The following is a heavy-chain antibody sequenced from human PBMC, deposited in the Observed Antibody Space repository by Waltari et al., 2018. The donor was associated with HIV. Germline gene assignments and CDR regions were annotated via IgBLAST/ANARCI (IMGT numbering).Heavy chain of an antibody. CDR3: ARGGGYSGENWFDP. Sequence: EVQLVESGGGLVKPGGSLRLSCAASGFTFSSYSMNWVRQAPGKGLELVSSISSSSSYIYYADSVKGRFTISRDNAKNSLYLQMNSLRAEDTAVYYCARGGGYSGENWFDPWGQGTLVTVSS. D-gene: IGHD3-10*01. CDR2: ISSSSSYI. V-gene: IGHV3-21*01. J-gene: IGHJ5*02. CDR1: GFTFSSYS.